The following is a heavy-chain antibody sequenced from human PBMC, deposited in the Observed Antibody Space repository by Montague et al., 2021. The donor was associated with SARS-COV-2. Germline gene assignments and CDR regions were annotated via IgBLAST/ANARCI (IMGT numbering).Heavy chain of an antibody. CDR1: GFSRNTSGEG. Sequence: PALVKPTQNLTLTCTFSGFSRNTSGEGVGWVRQPPGKALEWLALIYWDDDKRYSPSLKSRSTISKDTTKNEVVLTVANMDPVDTATYYCARYGDYGSWFDPWGQGTLVTVSS. V-gene: IGHV2-5*02. J-gene: IGHJ5*02. D-gene: IGHD4-17*01. CDR3: ARYGDYGSWFDP. CDR2: IYWDDDK.